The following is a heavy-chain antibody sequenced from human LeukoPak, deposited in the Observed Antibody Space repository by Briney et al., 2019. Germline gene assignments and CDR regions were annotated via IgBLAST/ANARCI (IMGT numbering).Heavy chain of an antibody. CDR3: ARDNYGRLDY. Sequence: ASVKVSCKPSEYTFTAYYIHWVRQAPGQGLEWMGWIDPNSGGTISAQKFQGRVTMTKDTSISTVYMDLNRLISDDTAVYYCARDNYGRLDYWGQGTLVTVSS. J-gene: IGHJ4*02. V-gene: IGHV1-2*02. CDR2: IDPNSGGT. D-gene: IGHD4-17*01. CDR1: EYTFTAYY.